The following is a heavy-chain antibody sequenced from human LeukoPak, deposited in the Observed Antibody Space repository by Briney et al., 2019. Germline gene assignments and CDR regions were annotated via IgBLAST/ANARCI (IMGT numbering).Heavy chain of an antibody. J-gene: IGHJ4*02. CDR2: ISGSGGST. V-gene: IGHV3-23*01. CDR3: AKDWSPYDSSGYYVEYFDY. CDR1: GFTFSSYA. D-gene: IGHD3-22*01. Sequence: GGSLRLSCAASGFTFSSYAMSWVRQAPGKGLEWVSAISGSGGSTYYADSVKGRFTISRDNSKNTLYLQMNSLRAEDTAVYYCAKDWSPYDSSGYYVEYFDYWGQGTLVTVSS.